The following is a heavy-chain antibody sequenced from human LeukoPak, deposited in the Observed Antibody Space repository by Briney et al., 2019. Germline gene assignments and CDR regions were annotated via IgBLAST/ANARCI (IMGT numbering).Heavy chain of an antibody. CDR2: IYYSGST. Sequence: SETLSLTCTVSGGSVSSGSYYWSWIRQPPGKGLEWIGYIYYSGSTNYNPSLKSRVTISVDTSKNQFSLKLSSVTAADTAVYYCARECYDSSGYYNFVYFDLWGRGTLVTVSS. V-gene: IGHV4-61*01. D-gene: IGHD3-22*01. J-gene: IGHJ2*01. CDR3: ARECYDSSGYYNFVYFDL. CDR1: GGSVSSGSYY.